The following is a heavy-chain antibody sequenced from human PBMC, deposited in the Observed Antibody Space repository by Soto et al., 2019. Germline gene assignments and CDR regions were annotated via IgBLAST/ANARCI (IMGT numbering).Heavy chain of an antibody. CDR3: ARGGSVYTGFNVF. D-gene: IGHD3-22*01. J-gene: IGHJ4*02. CDR2: IIPVFQTA. CDR1: GGLFSSYP. V-gene: IGHV1-69*06. Sequence: QEQLVQSGAEVKKPGSSVKVSCKASGGLFSSYPISWVRQVPGQGLEWMGGIIPVFQTAYYAQRFQGRGTVTAHKSTNTAYMELGSLRSEDTVIYYCARGGSVYTGFNVFWGQGTMVTVSS.